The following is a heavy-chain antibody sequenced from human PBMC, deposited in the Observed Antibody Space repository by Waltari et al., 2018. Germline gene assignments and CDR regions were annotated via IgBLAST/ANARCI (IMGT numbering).Heavy chain of an antibody. CDR1: GYTFSIYG. CDR2: ISDHNGNT. CDR3: ARDGRSYYYYYYMDV. Sequence: QVQLVQSGAEVKKPGASVKVSCKASGYTFSIYGISWVRQAPGQGLEWMGWISDHNGNTHYAQKFQGRVTMTTDTFTSTAYMELRSLRSDDTAVYFCARDGRSYYYYYYMDVWGQGTTVTISS. J-gene: IGHJ6*03. V-gene: IGHV1-18*01.